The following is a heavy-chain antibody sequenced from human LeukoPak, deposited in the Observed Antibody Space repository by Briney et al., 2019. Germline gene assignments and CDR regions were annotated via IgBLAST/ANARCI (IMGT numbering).Heavy chain of an antibody. D-gene: IGHD4-23*01. V-gene: IGHV3-30*02. CDR2: IPYDGSYK. Sequence: GGSLRLSCVASGFPFSSLGMHWVRQAPGKGLEWVSFIPYDGSYKYYSDSVEGRVTISRDNSKNTLYLQMNSLRAEDTAVYYCAKDLRWSGGTGYWGQGTLVTVSS. J-gene: IGHJ4*02. CDR3: AKDLRWSGGTGY. CDR1: GFPFSSLG.